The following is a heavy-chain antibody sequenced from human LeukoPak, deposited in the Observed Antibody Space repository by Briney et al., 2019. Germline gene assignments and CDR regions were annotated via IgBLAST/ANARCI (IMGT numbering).Heavy chain of an antibody. CDR1: GFTFSSYA. V-gene: IGHV3-23*01. D-gene: IGHD1-26*01. CDR3: ANPYSGSYYYGMDV. Sequence: GGSLRLSCAASGFTFSSYAMSRVRQAPGKGLEWVSAISGSGGSTCYADSVKGRFTISRDNSKNTLYLQMNSLRAEDTAVYYCANPYSGSYYYGMDVWGQGTTVTVSS. J-gene: IGHJ6*02. CDR2: ISGSGGST.